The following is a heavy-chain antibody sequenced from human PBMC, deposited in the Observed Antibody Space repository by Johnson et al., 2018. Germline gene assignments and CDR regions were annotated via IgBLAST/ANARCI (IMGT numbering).Heavy chain of an antibody. D-gene: IGHD5-24*01. CDR3: TRGGMARVYS. CDR2: KKEDGSVT. Sequence: EVQLVESGGGLVQPGGSLRLSCAGSGFYFGAYTMSWVRQAPGKGLEWVAKKKEDGSVTNDVEPVQGRFTMTRDTAKNLLYLQMNSLRVEDTAGYYSTRGGMARVYSWCQGILVTVSS. J-gene: IGHJ4*02. V-gene: IGHV3-7*01. CDR1: GFYFGAYT.